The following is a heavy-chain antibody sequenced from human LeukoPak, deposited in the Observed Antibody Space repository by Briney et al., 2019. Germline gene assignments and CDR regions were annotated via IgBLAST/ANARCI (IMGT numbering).Heavy chain of an antibody. CDR3: ARAGLGIATKFDT. D-gene: IGHD6-13*01. CDR1: GGSISSGSYY. CDR2: IYSSGST. V-gene: IGHV4-61*02. J-gene: IGHJ5*02. Sequence: SQTLSLTCSVSGGSISSGSYYWSWIRQPAGKGLELIGRIYSSGSTNYNPSLKSRVTISVDTSKNRFSLRLSSVPAADTAVYYCARAGLGIATKFDTWGEGSLDTVSS.